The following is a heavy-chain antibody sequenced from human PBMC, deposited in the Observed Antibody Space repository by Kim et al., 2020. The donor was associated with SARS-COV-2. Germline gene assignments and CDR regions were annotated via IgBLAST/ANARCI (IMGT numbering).Heavy chain of an antibody. J-gene: IGHJ4*02. CDR1: GGSFSGYY. CDR2: INHSGST. D-gene: IGHD1-26*01. CDR3: ARGRRRPYPHSRNDRGSYPREFDY. V-gene: IGHV4-34*01. Sequence: SETLSLTCAVYGGSFSGYYWSWIRQPPGKGLEWIGEINHSGSTNYNPSLKSRVTISVDTSKNQFSLKLSSVTAADTAVYYCARGRRRPYPHSRNDRGSYPREFDYWGQGTLVTVSS.